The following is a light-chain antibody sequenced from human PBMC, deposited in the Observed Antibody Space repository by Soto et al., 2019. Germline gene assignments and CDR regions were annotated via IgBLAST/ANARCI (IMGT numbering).Light chain of an antibody. Sequence: QAVVTQPPSVSGAPGQRVTISCTGTNSNIGGGYDVHWYQQLPGTAPKLLIYGNNNRPSGVPDRFSGSKSYASASLAITGLQSEDEADYYCHSYDMRLSGSVFGGGTKLTVL. CDR2: GNN. V-gene: IGLV1-40*01. J-gene: IGLJ2*01. CDR1: NSNIGGGYD. CDR3: HSYDMRLSGSV.